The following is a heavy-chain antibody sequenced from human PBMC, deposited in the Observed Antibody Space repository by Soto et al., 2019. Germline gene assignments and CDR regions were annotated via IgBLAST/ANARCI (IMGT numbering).Heavy chain of an antibody. D-gene: IGHD3-10*01. CDR3: ARESGDVYYYYYGMDV. J-gene: IGHJ6*02. V-gene: IGHV1-69*02. Sequence: QVQLVQSGAEVKKPGSSVKVSCKASGGTFSSYTISWVRQAPGQGLEWMGRIIPILGIANYAQKFQGRVKITADKSTSTAYMELSSLRSEDTAVYYCARESGDVYYYYYGMDVWGQGTTVTVSS. CDR1: GGTFSSYT. CDR2: IIPILGIA.